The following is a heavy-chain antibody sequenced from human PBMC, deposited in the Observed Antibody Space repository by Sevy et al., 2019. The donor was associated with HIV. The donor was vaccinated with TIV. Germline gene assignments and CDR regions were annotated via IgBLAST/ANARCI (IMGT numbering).Heavy chain of an antibody. D-gene: IGHD3-22*01. Sequence: ASVKVSCKASGYTFTSYYMHWVRQAPGQGLEWMGIINPSGGSTSYAQKFQGRVTMTMDTSTSTVYMELSSLRSEDTAVYYCARDQSPYYYDSSGYYYHWGQGTLVTVSS. J-gene: IGHJ5*02. CDR2: INPSGGST. CDR1: GYTFTSYY. V-gene: IGHV1-46*01. CDR3: ARDQSPYYYDSSGYYYH.